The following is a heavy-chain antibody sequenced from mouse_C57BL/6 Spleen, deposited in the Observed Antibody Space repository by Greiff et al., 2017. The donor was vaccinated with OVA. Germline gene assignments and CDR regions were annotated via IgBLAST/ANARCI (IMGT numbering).Heavy chain of an antibody. J-gene: IGHJ1*03. Sequence: EVQLVESGGDLVKPGGSLKLSCAASGFTFSSYGMSWVRQTPDKRLEWVATISSGGSYTYYPDSVKGRFTISRDNAKNTLYLQMSSLKSEDTAMYYCARRNYPGWYFDVWGTGTTVTVSS. CDR3: ARRNYPGWYFDV. CDR2: ISSGGSYT. CDR1: GFTFSSYG. D-gene: IGHD2-1*01. V-gene: IGHV5-6*01.